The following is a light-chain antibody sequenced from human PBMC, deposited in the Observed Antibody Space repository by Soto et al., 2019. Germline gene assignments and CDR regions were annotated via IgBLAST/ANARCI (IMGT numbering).Light chain of an antibody. Sequence: QSALTQPPSASGSPGQSVTISCTGTNSDVGGYGFVSWYQQHPGKAPKLMIYEVNKRPSGVPDRFSGSKSGNTASLTVSGLQAEDEASYYCSSFAGSNNVLFGGGTQLTVL. CDR1: NSDVGGYGF. J-gene: IGLJ3*02. CDR3: SSFAGSNNVL. CDR2: EVN. V-gene: IGLV2-8*01.